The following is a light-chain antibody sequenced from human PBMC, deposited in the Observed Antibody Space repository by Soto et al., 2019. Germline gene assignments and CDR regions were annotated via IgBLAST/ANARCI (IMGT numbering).Light chain of an antibody. J-gene: IGLJ1*01. Sequence: QSALTQPASVSGSPGQSITISCTGTSSDVGSYNLVSWYQQHPGKAPKLMIYEGSKRPSGVSNHFSGSKSGNTASLTISGLQAEDEADYYCCSYAGSSTLVFGTATKVTX. CDR3: CSYAGSSTLV. CDR1: SSDVGSYNL. CDR2: EGS. V-gene: IGLV2-23*01.